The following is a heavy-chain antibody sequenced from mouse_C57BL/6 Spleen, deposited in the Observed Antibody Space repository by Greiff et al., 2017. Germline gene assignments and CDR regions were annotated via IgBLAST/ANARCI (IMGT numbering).Heavy chain of an antibody. CDR1: GFTITDYY. CDR3: ARSYYGNYVAWFAY. Sequence: EVQGVESGGGLVQPGGSLSLSCAASGFTITDYYMSWVRQPPGKALEWLGFIRNKANGYTTEYSASVNGRFSISIAISQSILYLHLNALRAEDSATYYCARSYYGNYVAWFAYWGQGTLVTVSA. J-gene: IGHJ3*01. CDR2: IRNKANGYTT. D-gene: IGHD2-10*01. V-gene: IGHV7-3*01.